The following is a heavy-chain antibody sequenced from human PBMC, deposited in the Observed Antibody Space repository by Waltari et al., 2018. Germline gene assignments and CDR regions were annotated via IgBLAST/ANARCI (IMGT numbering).Heavy chain of an antibody. CDR3: AKDSSYRGPGYYCYYMDV. CDR1: GFAFSSYG. D-gene: IGHD4-4*01. CDR2: IRYDGSKI. J-gene: IGHJ6*03. Sequence: QVQLVESGGGVVQPGGSLRLSCAASGFAFSSYGMHWVRQAPGKGLEWVAFIRYDGSKIYYADSVKGRFTISRDNSDNTLYLQMNSLGPADTAVYYCAKDSSYRGPGYYCYYMDVWGKGTTVTVSS. V-gene: IGHV3-30*02.